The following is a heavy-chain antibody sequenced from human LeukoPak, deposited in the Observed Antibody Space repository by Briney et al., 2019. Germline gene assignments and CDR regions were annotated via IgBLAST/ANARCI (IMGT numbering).Heavy chain of an antibody. Sequence: GASVKVSCKASGYTFIGYYMHWVRQAPGQGLEWMGWINPNSGGTNYAQKFQGRVTMTRDTSISTAYMELSRLRSDDTAVYYCARGLHSGSYYYNYYYYMDVWGKGTTVTISS. V-gene: IGHV1-2*02. D-gene: IGHD1-26*01. CDR2: INPNSGGT. CDR3: ARGLHSGSYYYNYYYYMDV. J-gene: IGHJ6*03. CDR1: GYTFIGYY.